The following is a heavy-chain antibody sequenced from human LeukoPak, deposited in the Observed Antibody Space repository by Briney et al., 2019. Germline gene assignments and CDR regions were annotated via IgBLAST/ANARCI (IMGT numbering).Heavy chain of an antibody. D-gene: IGHD3-16*02. Sequence: SETLSLTCTVSGGSISSYYWSWIRQPPGKGLEWIGYIYYSGSTNYNPSLKSRVTISVDTSKNQFSLKLSSVTAADTAVYYCARERRYTAHFDPWGQGTLVTVSS. V-gene: IGHV4-59*01. J-gene: IGHJ5*02. CDR3: ARERRYTAHFDP. CDR1: GGSISSYY. CDR2: IYYSGST.